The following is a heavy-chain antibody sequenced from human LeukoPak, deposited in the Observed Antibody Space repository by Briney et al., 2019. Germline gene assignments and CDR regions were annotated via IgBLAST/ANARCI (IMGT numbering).Heavy chain of an antibody. D-gene: IGHD3-10*02. Sequence: GGSLRLSCAASGFTFSGYSMNWVRQAPGKGLEWVSSISSSSSYISYADSVKGRFTISRDNAKNSLYLQMNNLRVEDTAVYYCARGRPLFEDYWGQGTLVTVSS. J-gene: IGHJ4*02. V-gene: IGHV3-21*01. CDR1: GFTFSGYS. CDR3: ARGRPLFEDY. CDR2: ISSSSSYI.